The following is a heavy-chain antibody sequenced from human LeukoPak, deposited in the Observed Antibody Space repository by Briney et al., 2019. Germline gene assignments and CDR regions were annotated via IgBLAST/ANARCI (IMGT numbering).Heavy chain of an antibody. Sequence: GGSLRLSCAASGFTFSTYAVNWVRQAPGKGLEWVSTISGSGDSTYYADSVKGRFTISRDNSKDTLYLQMSSVRVDDTAVYYCTRQVRTVDYWGQGTLVTVSS. CDR3: TRQVRTVDY. V-gene: IGHV3-23*01. D-gene: IGHD1-14*01. CDR1: GFTFSTYA. CDR2: ISGSGDST. J-gene: IGHJ4*02.